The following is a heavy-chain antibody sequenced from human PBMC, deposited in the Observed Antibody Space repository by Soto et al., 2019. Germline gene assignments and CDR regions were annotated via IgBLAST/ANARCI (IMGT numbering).Heavy chain of an antibody. CDR1: GGTFSSYA. CDR2: IIPIFGTA. J-gene: IGHJ6*02. Sequence: SVKVSCKASGGTFSSYAISWVRQAPGQGLEWMGGIIPIFGTANYAQKFQGRVTITADESTSTAYMELSSLRSEDTAMYYCAREAGLPEHYYYYGMDVWGQGTTVTVSS. V-gene: IGHV1-69*13. CDR3: AREAGLPEHYYYYGMDV. D-gene: IGHD2-21*02.